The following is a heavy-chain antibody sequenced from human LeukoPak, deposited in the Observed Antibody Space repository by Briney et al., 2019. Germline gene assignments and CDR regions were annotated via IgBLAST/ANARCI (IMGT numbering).Heavy chain of an antibody. Sequence: SETLSLTCAVYGGSFSGYYWSWIRQPPGKGLEWIGEINHSGSTNYNPSLKSRVTISVDTSKNQFSLKLSSVTAADTAVYYCARGGGPRWSRTPNDYWGQGTLVTVSS. D-gene: IGHD4-23*01. CDR3: ARGGGPRWSRTPNDY. J-gene: IGHJ4*02. CDR1: GGSFSGYY. CDR2: INHSGST. V-gene: IGHV4-34*01.